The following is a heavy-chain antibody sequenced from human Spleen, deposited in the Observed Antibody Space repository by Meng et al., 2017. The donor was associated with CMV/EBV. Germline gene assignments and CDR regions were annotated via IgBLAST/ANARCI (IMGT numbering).Heavy chain of an antibody. CDR2: IYYSGST. J-gene: IGHJ5*02. CDR1: SSSSYY. V-gene: IGHV4-39*02. CDR3: ARDRGYSSSSFFSLNWFDP. D-gene: IGHD6-6*01. Sequence: SSSSYYWGWIRQPPGKGLEWIGNIYYSGSTYCNPSLKSRVTISVDTSKNQFSLKLSSVTAADTAVYYCARDRGYSSSSFFSLNWFDPWGQGTLVTVSS.